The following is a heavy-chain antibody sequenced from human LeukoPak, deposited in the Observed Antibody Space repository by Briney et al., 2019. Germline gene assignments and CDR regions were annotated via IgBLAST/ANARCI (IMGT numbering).Heavy chain of an antibody. CDR2: INPNSGGT. CDR3: ARDHLAAAGSGG. CDR1: GYTFTGYN. J-gene: IGHJ4*02. Sequence: ASVKVSCKASGYTFTGYNIHWVRQAPGQGLEWMGRINPNSGGTNYAQKFQGRVTMTRDTSINTAYMEVSRLRSDDTAVYYCARDHLAAAGSGGWGQGTLATVFS. V-gene: IGHV1-2*06. D-gene: IGHD6-13*01.